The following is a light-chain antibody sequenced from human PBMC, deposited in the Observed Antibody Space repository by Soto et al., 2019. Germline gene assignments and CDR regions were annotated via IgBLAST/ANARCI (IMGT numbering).Light chain of an antibody. V-gene: IGKV3-11*01. CDR3: QNGRT. CDR1: WNVGSS. CDR2: DAS. J-gene: IGKJ2*01. Sequence: FVLTQSPATLSLSPGERATLSCRASWNVGSSLAWHQQKPGQAPRLLMYDASKTPTGIPARFSGSGSGTDFTLPISSLEAEDFADYSCQNGRTFGQGTRLEIK.